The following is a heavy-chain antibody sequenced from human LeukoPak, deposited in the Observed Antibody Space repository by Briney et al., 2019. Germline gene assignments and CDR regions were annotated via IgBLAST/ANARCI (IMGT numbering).Heavy chain of an antibody. CDR2: IIPIFGTA. V-gene: IGHV1-69*13. CDR3: ARDVGGHYYGSGSSLYYYYMDV. Sequence: ASVKVSCKASGGTFSSYAISWVRQAPGQGLEWMGGIIPIFGTANYAQKFQGRVTITADESTSTAYMELSSLRSEDTAVYCCARDVGGHYYGSGSSLYYYYMDVWGKGATVTISS. D-gene: IGHD3-10*01. CDR1: GGTFSSYA. J-gene: IGHJ6*03.